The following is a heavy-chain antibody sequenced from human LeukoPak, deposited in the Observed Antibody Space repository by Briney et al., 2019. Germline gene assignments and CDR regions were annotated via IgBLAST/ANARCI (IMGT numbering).Heavy chain of an antibody. Sequence: GESLKISCEASGYTFTHQWIGWVRQLPGTGLEWVGIIYPRDSDTIYSPSFQGHVTISADTSINTAYLEWRSLEASDTAMYYCARHSDVVGAIWGQGTQVTVSA. CDR1: GYTFTHQW. J-gene: IGHJ4*02. CDR2: IYPRDSDT. V-gene: IGHV5-51*01. CDR3: ARHSDVVGAI. D-gene: IGHD3-16*01.